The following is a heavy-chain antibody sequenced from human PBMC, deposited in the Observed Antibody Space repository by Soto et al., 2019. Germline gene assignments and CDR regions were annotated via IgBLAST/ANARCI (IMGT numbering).Heavy chain of an antibody. V-gene: IGHV3-21*01. CDR2: ISSSSSYI. J-gene: IGHJ4*02. D-gene: IGHD2-2*01. Sequence: PGASLRRSCAGCGVTVSSYSMNWVRQAPGKGLEWVSSISSSSSYIYYADSVKGRFTISRDNAKNSLYLQMNSLRAEDTAVYYCARDLSSPRTSCYDYWGQGTLVTVSS. CDR1: GVTVSSYS. CDR3: ARDLSSPRTSCYDY.